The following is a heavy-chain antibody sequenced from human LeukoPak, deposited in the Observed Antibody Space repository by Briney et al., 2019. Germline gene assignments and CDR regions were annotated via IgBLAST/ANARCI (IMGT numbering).Heavy chain of an antibody. CDR1: GYTFIDYY. CDR3: ARRSSSWSYYYYMDV. D-gene: IGHD6-13*01. Sequence: ASVKVSCKAFGYTFIDYYMYWVRQVPGQGLEWMGWMNPNSGNTGYAQKFQGRVTITRNTSISTAYMELSSLRSEDTAVYYCARRSSSWSYYYYMDVWGKGTTVTVSS. J-gene: IGHJ6*03. CDR2: MNPNSGNT. V-gene: IGHV1-8*03.